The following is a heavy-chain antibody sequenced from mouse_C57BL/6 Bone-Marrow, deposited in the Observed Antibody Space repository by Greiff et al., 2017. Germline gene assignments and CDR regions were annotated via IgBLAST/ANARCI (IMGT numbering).Heavy chain of an antibody. CDR2: IYPRSGNT. D-gene: IGHD1-1*01. J-gene: IGHJ2*01. Sequence: VQLQQSGAELARPGASVTLSCKASGYTFTSYGISWVKQRTGQGLEWIGEIYPRSGNTYYNEKFKGKATLTADKSSSTAYMELRSLTSEDSAVYFCAAYYYGSSSPVVWWGQGTTLTVSS. CDR3: AAYYYGSSSPVVW. V-gene: IGHV1-81*01. CDR1: GYTFTSYG.